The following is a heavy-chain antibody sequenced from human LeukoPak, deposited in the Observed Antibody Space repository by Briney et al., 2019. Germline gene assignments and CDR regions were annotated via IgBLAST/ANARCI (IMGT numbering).Heavy chain of an antibody. J-gene: IGHJ4*02. Sequence: GGSLRLSCAASGFTFSSYSMNWVRQAPGKGLEWVSYISSSSNIIYYADSVKGRFTISRDNAKNSLYLQMNSLRADDTAVYFCAKQAGWGGYFSFLPFDFWGRGTLVTVSS. V-gene: IGHV3-48*01. D-gene: IGHD3-3*01. CDR2: ISSSSNII. CDR3: AKQAGWGGYFSFLPFDF. CDR1: GFTFSSYS.